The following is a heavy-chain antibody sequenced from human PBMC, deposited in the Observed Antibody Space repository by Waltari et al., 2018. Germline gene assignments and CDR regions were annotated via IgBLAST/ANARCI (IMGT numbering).Heavy chain of an antibody. Sequence: QVQLVQSGAEVKKPGASVKVSCKASGYTFTGYYMHWVRQAPGQGLEWMGRINPTSVGQNCAPQCQGRVTMTRDTSISTAYMELSRLRSDDTAVYYCARAADLTGFPLLDYWGQGTLVTVSS. CDR3: ARAADLTGFPLLDY. J-gene: IGHJ4*02. V-gene: IGHV1-2*06. CDR1: GYTFTGYY. D-gene: IGHD3-9*01. CDR2: INPTSVGQ.